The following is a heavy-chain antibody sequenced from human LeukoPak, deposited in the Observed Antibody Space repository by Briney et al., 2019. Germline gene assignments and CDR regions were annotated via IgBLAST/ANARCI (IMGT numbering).Heavy chain of an antibody. Sequence: PGGSLRLSCAASGFTFSNYGMHWVRQAPGKGLEWVAVIWYDGSNKYYADSVKGRFTISRDNSKNTLHLQMNSLRAEDTAVYYCARKPLSYSDYEVDYWGQGTLSPSRQ. CDR3: ARKPLSYSDYEVDY. CDR2: IWYDGSNK. CDR1: GFTFSNYG. D-gene: IGHD4-17*01. V-gene: IGHV3-33*01. J-gene: IGHJ4*02.